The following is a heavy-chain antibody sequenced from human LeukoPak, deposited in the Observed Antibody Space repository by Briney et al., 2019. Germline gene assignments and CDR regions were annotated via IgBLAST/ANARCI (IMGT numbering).Heavy chain of an antibody. Sequence: PGGSLRLSCVASGFTFSAYGMHWVRQAPGKGLEWVAVISDDGSNKYYVDSVKGQFTISRDNSKNTLYLQMNSLRPEDTAVYYCAKDVVGQQWLENYWGQGTLVTVSS. J-gene: IGHJ4*02. V-gene: IGHV3-30*18. CDR1: GFTFSAYG. CDR2: ISDDGSNK. CDR3: AKDVVGQQWLENY. D-gene: IGHD6-19*01.